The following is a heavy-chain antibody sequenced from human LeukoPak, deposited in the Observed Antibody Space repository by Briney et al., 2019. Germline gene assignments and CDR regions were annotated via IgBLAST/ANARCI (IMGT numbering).Heavy chain of an antibody. D-gene: IGHD5-12*01. CDR1: GGTFSSYA. V-gene: IGHV1-69*05. Sequence: SVKVSCKASGGTFSSYAISWVRQAPGQGLEWMGRIIPIFGTANYAQKFQGRVTITTDESTSTAYMELSSLRSEDTAVYYCARDHKYSGYDWGPGYYYMDVWGKGTTVTVSS. CDR3: ARDHKYSGYDWGPGYYYMDV. CDR2: IIPIFGTA. J-gene: IGHJ6*03.